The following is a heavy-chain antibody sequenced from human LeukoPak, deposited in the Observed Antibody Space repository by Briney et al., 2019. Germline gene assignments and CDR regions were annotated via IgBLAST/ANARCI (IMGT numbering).Heavy chain of an antibody. V-gene: IGHV4-61*08. D-gene: IGHD6-13*01. J-gene: IGHJ4*02. CDR1: GGSISSGGYY. CDR3: ARLDSSSWLFDY. CDR2: IYYSGST. Sequence: SETLSLTCTVSGGSISSGGYYWSWIRQHPGKGLEWIGYIYYSGSTNYNPSLKSRVTISVDTSKNQFSLKLSSVTAADTAVYYCARLDSSSWLFDYWGQGTLVTVSS.